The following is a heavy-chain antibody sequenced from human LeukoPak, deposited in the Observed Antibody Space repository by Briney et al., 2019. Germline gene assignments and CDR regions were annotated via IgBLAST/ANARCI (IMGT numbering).Heavy chain of an antibody. CDR3: ARVTTYCSGGSCYPERGFDY. CDR2: VYYIGTT. CDR1: GGSVSNPYSY. D-gene: IGHD2-15*01. J-gene: IGHJ4*02. V-gene: IGHV4-61*01. Sequence: SETLSLTCTVSGGSVSNPYSYWSWIRQPPGKGLEWIGNVYYIGTTSYNSSLKSRVTISIDTSRNQFSLKLSSVTAADTAVYYCARVTTYCSGGSCYPERGFDYWGQGTLVTVSS.